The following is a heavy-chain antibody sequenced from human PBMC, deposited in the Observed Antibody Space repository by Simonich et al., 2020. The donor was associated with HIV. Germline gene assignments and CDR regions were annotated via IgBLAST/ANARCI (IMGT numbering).Heavy chain of an antibody. J-gene: IGHJ4*02. V-gene: IGHV1-69-2*01. D-gene: IGHD5-12*01. CDR2: VDPKSGER. CDR3: ATEVGLKGHGYKQSAY. CDR1: GYTFTDYD. Sequence: EVQLVQSGAEVKKPGATVKISCKVSGYTFTDYDMHWVQQAPGKGLEWVGIVDPKSGERIYAGKFQGRVTITADTSRDTAYMELSSLRSEDTAVYYCATEVGLKGHGYKQSAYWGQGTLVTVSS.